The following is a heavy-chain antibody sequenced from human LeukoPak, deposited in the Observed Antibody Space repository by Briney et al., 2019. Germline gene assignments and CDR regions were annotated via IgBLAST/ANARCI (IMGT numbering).Heavy chain of an antibody. J-gene: IGHJ4*01. V-gene: IGHV3-21*04. CDR1: GFSFSSYN. CDR3: TKLARAPRDFDY. Sequence: GGSLRLSCAASGFSFSSYNMNWVRQTPGKGLEWVSSITSSSTYTFYADSVKGRFTISRDNAKNSLYLQMNSLKIEDTAAYYCTKLARAPRDFDYWGQGTLVTVSS. D-gene: IGHD2-8*01. CDR2: ITSSSTYT.